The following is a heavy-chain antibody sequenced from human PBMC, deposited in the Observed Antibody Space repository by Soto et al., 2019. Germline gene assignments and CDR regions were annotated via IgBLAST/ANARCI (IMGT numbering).Heavy chain of an antibody. D-gene: IGHD2-15*01. CDR1: GFTFSSYW. CDR2: INTDGSST. J-gene: IGHJ4*02. Sequence: EVQLVESGGGLVQPGGSLRLSCAASGFTFSSYWMHWVRQAPGKGLVWISRINTDGSSTSYVDSVQGRFTISRDNGKNTLFLQMNSLRGEDTAVYYGARRGSGVTRGLHYWGQGTLFTVSS. CDR3: ARRGSGVTRGLHY. V-gene: IGHV3-74*01.